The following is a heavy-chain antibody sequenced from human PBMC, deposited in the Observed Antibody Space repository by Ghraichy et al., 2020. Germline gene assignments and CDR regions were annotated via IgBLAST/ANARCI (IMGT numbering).Heavy chain of an antibody. V-gene: IGHV3-48*02. D-gene: IGHD2-2*01. J-gene: IGHJ6*03. Sequence: LSLTCAASGFNFNTYGMNWVRQAPGKGLEWISHISSRSDTFYADSVKGRFTISRDNAKDSLYLQMNSLRDEDTAVYYCASRYCSSTSCHYMDVWGKGTPVTFSS. CDR2: ISSRSDT. CDR3: ASRYCSSTSCHYMDV. CDR1: GFNFNTYG.